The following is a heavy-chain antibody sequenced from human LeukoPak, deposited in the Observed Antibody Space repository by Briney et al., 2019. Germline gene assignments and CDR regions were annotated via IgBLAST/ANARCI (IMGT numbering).Heavy chain of an antibody. D-gene: IGHD4-23*01. CDR1: GYTFTGYY. CDR2: INPNSGGT. Sequence: ASVKVSCKASGYTFTGYYMHWVRQAPGQGLEWMGWINPNSGGTNYAQKFQGRVTMTRDTSISTAYMELSRLRSDDTAVYYCARINYGGNSGDWFGPWGQGTLVTVSS. CDR3: ARINYGGNSGDWFGP. J-gene: IGHJ5*02. V-gene: IGHV1-2*02.